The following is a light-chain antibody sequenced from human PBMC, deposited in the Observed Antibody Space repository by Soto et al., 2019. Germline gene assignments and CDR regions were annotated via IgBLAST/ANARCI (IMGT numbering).Light chain of an antibody. Sequence: QSALTQPRSVSGSPGQSVTISCTGTSSDVGGYNYVSWYQQHPGKAPKLMIYDVSKRPSGVPDRFSGSKSGNTASLTISGLQAEEEADYYCCSYAGSYTGVFGGGPKLTVL. J-gene: IGLJ3*02. CDR2: DVS. CDR3: CSYAGSYTGV. CDR1: SSDVGGYNY. V-gene: IGLV2-11*01.